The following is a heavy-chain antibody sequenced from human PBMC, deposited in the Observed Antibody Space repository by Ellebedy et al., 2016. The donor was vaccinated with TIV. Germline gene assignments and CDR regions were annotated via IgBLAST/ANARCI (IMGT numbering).Heavy chain of an antibody. CDR2: INSDGSST. CDR3: ARAEGRGYDWKDDWFDP. V-gene: IGHV3-74*01. Sequence: GESLKISCAASGFIFSNYWMHWVRQAPGKGLVWVSRINSDGSSTSYADSVKGRFTISRDNAKNSLYLQMNSLRAEDTAVYYCARAEGRGYDWKDDWFDPWGQGTLVTVSS. CDR1: GFIFSNYW. D-gene: IGHD5-12*01. J-gene: IGHJ5*02.